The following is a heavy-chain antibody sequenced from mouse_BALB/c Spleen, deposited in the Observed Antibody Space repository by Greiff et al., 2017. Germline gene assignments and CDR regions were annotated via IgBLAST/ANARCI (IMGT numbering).Heavy chain of an antibody. CDR1: GYTFTNYW. D-gene: IGHD2-14*01. J-gene: IGHJ4*01. CDR3: ARPRPYYRYDDYAMDY. Sequence: QVQLQQSGAELVRPGTSVKISCKASGYTFTNYWLGWVKQRPGHGLEWIGDIYPGGGYTNYNEKFKGKATLTADTSSSTAYMQLSSLTSEDSAVYFCARPRPYYRYDDYAMDYWVQGTSVTVSS. CDR2: IYPGGGYT. V-gene: IGHV1-63*02.